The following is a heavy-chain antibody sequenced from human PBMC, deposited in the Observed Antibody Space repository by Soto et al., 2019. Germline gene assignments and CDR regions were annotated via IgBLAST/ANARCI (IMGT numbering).Heavy chain of an antibody. CDR2: TYYRSKWYN. D-gene: IGHD3-9*01. CDR1: GDSVSSNSAA. CDR3: ARDGLTPIYYYYGMDV. V-gene: IGHV6-1*01. Sequence: PSQTLSLTCAISGDSVSSNSAAWNWIRQSPSGGLEWLGRTYYRSKWYNDYAVSVKSRITINPDTSKNQFSLQLNSVTPEDTAVYYCARDGLTPIYYYYGMDVWGQGTTVTVSS. J-gene: IGHJ6*02.